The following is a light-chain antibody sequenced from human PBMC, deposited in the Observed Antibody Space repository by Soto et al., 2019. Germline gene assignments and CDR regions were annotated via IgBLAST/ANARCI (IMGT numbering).Light chain of an antibody. J-gene: IGLJ1*01. CDR1: SSDVGRYTY. CDR2: DVY. Sequence: QSVLTQPASVSGFPGQSITISCAGTSSDVGRYTYVSWYQQHPGKAPKLIIYDVYNRPSGVSNRFSGSKSGNTASLTISGFQAEDEADYYCTSYTSTSTPYVFGGGTKVTVL. CDR3: TSYTSTSTPYV. V-gene: IGLV2-14*01.